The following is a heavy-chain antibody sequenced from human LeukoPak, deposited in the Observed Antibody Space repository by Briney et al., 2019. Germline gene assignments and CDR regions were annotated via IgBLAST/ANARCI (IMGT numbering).Heavy chain of an antibody. J-gene: IGHJ4*02. CDR1: GCSINSYY. CDR3: GRQGSTARYYFFDY. D-gene: IGHD1-26*01. V-gene: IGHV4-4*07. Sequence: PSETLSLTCTVSGCSINSYYWGWVRQPAGKGLEWIGRIYTTGTTNYSPSLKSRLTMSLDTSKNQFSLKLRSVTAADTAVYYCGRQGSTARYYFFDYWSQGTLVTVSS. CDR2: IYTTGTT.